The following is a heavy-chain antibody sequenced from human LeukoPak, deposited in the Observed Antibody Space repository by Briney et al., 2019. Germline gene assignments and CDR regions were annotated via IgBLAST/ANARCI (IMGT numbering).Heavy chain of an antibody. CDR3: VRDRGYSYGSTYFDY. J-gene: IGHJ4*02. D-gene: IGHD5-18*01. Sequence: SGGSLRLSCAASGFIFSAYGMHWVRQPPGKGLVWVSVIGGGGSATDYADSVKGRFTISRDDAKNTLYLQMSSLSAEDTAVYYCVRDRGYSYGSTYFDYWGRGTLVTVSS. CDR2: IGGGGSAT. CDR1: GFIFSAYG. V-gene: IGHV3-74*01.